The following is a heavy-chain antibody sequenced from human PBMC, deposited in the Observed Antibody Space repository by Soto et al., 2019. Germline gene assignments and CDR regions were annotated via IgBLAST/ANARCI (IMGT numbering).Heavy chain of an antibody. CDR2: INAGDGNT. D-gene: IGHD2-2*01. Sequence: QVQLAQSGAEVKKPGASVKVSCKTSGYTFTNYAIHWVRQAPGQRLEWMGWINAGDGNTKYSQKFQGRVTITRDTSASTAYMELSSLRSEDAAVYYCARSGSCTSTSCYGGFDIWGQGTMVTVSS. V-gene: IGHV1-3*01. J-gene: IGHJ3*02. CDR3: ARSGSCTSTSCYGGFDI. CDR1: GYTFTNYA.